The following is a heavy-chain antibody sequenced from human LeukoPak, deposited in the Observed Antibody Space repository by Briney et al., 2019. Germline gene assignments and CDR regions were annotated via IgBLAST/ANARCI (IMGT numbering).Heavy chain of an antibody. CDR3: ARLESETDAFDI. D-gene: IGHD5-24*01. Sequence: SETLSLTCTVSGGSIRSYYWSWVRQPPGKGLEWIGYIYFSGSTNYNPSLKSRVTISVDTSKIQFSLKLTSVTAADTAVYYCARLESETDAFDIWGHGTMVTVSS. CDR1: GGSIRSYY. J-gene: IGHJ3*02. CDR2: IYFSGST. V-gene: IGHV4-59*08.